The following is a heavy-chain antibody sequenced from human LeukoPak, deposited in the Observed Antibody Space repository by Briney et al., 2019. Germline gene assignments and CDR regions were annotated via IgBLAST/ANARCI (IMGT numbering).Heavy chain of an antibody. J-gene: IGHJ4*02. Sequence: GSLRLSCAASGFTFSSYAMSWVRQAPGKGLEWVSAISGSGSSTYYADSVKGRFTISRDNSKNTLSLQMNSLSAEDTAVYYCAKGGSFYDSSGYADYWGQGTLVTVSS. CDR2: ISGSGSST. CDR1: GFTFSSYA. CDR3: AKGGSFYDSSGYADY. V-gene: IGHV3-23*01. D-gene: IGHD3-22*01.